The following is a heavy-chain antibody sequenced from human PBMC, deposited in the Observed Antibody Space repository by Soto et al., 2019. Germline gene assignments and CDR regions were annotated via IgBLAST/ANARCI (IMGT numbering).Heavy chain of an antibody. CDR3: ARERGGYSSSWFQGYYYYYGMDV. CDR1: GFTFSSYG. D-gene: IGHD6-13*01. CDR2: IWYDGSNK. V-gene: IGHV3-33*01. J-gene: IGHJ6*02. Sequence: RGSLRLSCAASGFTFSSYGMHWVRQAPGKGLEWVAVIWYDGSNKYYADSVKGRFTISRDNSKNTLYLQMNSLRAEDTAVYYCARERGGYSSSWFQGYYYYYGMDVWGQGTTVTVSS.